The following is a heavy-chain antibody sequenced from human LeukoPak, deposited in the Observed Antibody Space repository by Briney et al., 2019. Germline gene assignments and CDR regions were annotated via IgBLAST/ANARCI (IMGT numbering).Heavy chain of an antibody. J-gene: IGHJ2*01. CDR2: ISSSSSYT. V-gene: IGHV3-11*03. CDR1: GFTFSDYY. Sequence: GGSLRLSCAASGFTFSDYYMSWIRQAPGKGLEWVSYISSSSSYTNCADSVKGRFTISRDNAKNSLYLQMNSLRAEDTAVYYCAGSYGDYVEINWYFDLWGRGTLVTVSS. D-gene: IGHD4-17*01. CDR3: AGSYGDYVEINWYFDL.